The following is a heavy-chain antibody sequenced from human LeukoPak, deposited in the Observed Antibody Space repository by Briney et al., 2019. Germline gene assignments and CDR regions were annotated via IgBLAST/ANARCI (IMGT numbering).Heavy chain of an antibody. V-gene: IGHV3-7*01. CDR3: VRGTFDWKGVDF. J-gene: IGHJ4*02. CDR2: VSRDRRRT. CDR1: GFTLTILA. D-gene: IGHD1-1*01. Sequence: GGPLTLSCSACGFTLTILAMHWVRPAPGKGLVCGAKVSRDRRRTDYADSANGRFAVSRDNARNSLHLDMSSLRADDTAVYHCVRGTFDWKGVDFWGQGSLVTVSS.